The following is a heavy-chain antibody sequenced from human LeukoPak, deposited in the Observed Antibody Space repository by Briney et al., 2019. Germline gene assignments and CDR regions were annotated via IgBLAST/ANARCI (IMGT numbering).Heavy chain of an antibody. Sequence: PSETLSLTCTVSGGSISSSSSYWSWIRQPAGKGLEWIGRIYTSGSTNYNPSLKSRVTMSVDTSKNQFSLKLSSVTAADTAVYYCAGGVTPYYYYYMDVWGKGTTVTISS. J-gene: IGHJ6*03. CDR1: GGSISSSSSY. V-gene: IGHV4-61*02. CDR2: IYTSGST. D-gene: IGHD3-16*01. CDR3: AGGVTPYYYYYMDV.